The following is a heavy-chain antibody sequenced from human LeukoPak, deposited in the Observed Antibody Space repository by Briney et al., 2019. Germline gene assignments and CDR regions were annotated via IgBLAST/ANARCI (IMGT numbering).Heavy chain of an antibody. CDR2: FDPEDGET. Sequence: ASVKVSCKVSGYTLTELSMHWVRQAPGKGLEWMGGFDPEDGETIYAQKFQGRVTMTEDTSTDTAYMELSSLRSEDTAVYYCATYYYGSGTNWFDPWGQGTLVTVSS. V-gene: IGHV1-24*01. D-gene: IGHD3-10*01. CDR1: GYTLTELS. CDR3: ATYYYGSGTNWFDP. J-gene: IGHJ5*02.